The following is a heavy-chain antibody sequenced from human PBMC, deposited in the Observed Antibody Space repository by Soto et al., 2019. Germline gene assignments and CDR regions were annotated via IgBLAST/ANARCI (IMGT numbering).Heavy chain of an antibody. CDR3: ARHEPGIAQSGVDY. Sequence: SETLSLTCTVSGGSISSYYWSWIRQPPGKGLEWIGYIYYSGSTNYNPSLKSRVTISVDTYKNQFSLKLSFVTAADTAVYYCARHEPGIAQSGVDYWGQGTLVTVSS. D-gene: IGHD6-13*01. CDR1: GGSISSYY. CDR2: IYYSGST. J-gene: IGHJ4*02. V-gene: IGHV4-59*08.